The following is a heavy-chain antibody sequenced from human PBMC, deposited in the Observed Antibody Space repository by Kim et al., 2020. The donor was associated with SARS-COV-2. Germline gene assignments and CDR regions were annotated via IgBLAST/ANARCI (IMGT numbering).Heavy chain of an antibody. J-gene: IGHJ4*02. CDR2: INPSGGST. CDR1: GFFFTYYY. V-gene: IGHV1-46*01. D-gene: IGHD2-15*01. CDR3: ARDALPYDSTSLGYFDY. Sequence: ASVKVSCKASGFFFTYYYIHWMRQAPGQGLEWMGIINPSGGSTRYAQKFQGRVSMTRDTSTRTVYMELSSLRSDDTAVYYCARDALPYDSTSLGYFDYWGQETLVTVSS.